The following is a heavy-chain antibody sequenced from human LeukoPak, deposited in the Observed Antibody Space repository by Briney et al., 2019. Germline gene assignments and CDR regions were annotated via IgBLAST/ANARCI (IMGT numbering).Heavy chain of an antibody. V-gene: IGHV3-11*06. CDR1: GFTFSDYY. D-gene: IGHD6-13*01. CDR3: ARAAYSSTWYSRYFDL. CDR2: ISSSSSYI. Sequence: GGSLRLSCAASGFTFSDYYMSWIRQAPGKGLEWVSSISSSSSYIYYADSVKGRFTISRDNAKNSLYLQMNSLRAEDTAVYYCARAAYSSTWYSRYFDLWSRGTLVTVSS. J-gene: IGHJ2*01.